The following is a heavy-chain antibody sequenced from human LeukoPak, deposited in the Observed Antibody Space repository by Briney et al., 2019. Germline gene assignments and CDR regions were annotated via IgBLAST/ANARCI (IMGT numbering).Heavy chain of an antibody. V-gene: IGHV3-21*01. CDR1: GFTFSSYN. J-gene: IGHJ4*02. CDR2: ITSSSSHI. Sequence: GGSLRLSCAASGFTFSSYNMNWVRQAPGKGLEWVSSITSSSSHIYYADSVKGRFTISRDNARNSLYLQMNSLRAEDTAMYYCATEELVAAGTVLDYWGQGTLVTVSS. D-gene: IGHD6-13*01. CDR3: ATEELVAAGTVLDY.